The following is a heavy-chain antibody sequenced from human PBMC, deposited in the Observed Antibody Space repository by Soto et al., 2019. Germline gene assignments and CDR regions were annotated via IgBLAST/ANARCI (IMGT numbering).Heavy chain of an antibody. V-gene: IGHV3-33*03. J-gene: IGHJ4*02. CDR2: VWSAGINK. Sequence: QEQLVESGGGVVQPGRSLRLSCAASGFNFNTYGMHWVRQAPGKGLEWVAVVWSAGINKYYADSVKGRFAISRDISRNTVFLQMDSLRAEDTAVYYCAKDRQYPRDYFHYWGQGTLVTVSS. CDR3: AKDRQYPRDYFHY. CDR1: GFNFNTYG. D-gene: IGHD4-4*01.